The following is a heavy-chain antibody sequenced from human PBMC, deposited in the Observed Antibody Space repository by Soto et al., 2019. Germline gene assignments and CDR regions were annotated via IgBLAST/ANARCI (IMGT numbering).Heavy chain of an antibody. CDR3: ARNNWNVENFDY. CDR2: IYHSGST. D-gene: IGHD1-20*01. CDR1: GGSISSSNW. J-gene: IGHJ4*02. V-gene: IGHV4-4*02. Sequence: SETLSLTCAVSGGSISSSNWWSWVRQPPGKGLEWIGEIYHSGSTNYNPSLKSRVTISVDKSKHQFSLKLSSVTAADTGVYYCARNNWNVENFDYWCQGTLVTVSS.